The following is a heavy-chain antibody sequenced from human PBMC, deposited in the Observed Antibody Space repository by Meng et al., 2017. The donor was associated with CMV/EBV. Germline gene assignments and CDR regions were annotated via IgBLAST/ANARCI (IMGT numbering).Heavy chain of an antibody. V-gene: IGHV4-38-2*02. D-gene: IGHD3-9*01. CDR2: IYHSGST. CDR1: GYSISSGYY. J-gene: IGHJ3*02. CDR3: AISERAYYDILTGYYNVAFDI. Sequence: SETLSLTCTVSGYSISSGYYWGWIRQPPGKGLEWIGSIYHSGSTYYNPSLKSRVTISVDTSKNQFSLKLSSVTAADTAVYYCAISERAYYDILTGYYNVAFDIWGQGTMVTVSS.